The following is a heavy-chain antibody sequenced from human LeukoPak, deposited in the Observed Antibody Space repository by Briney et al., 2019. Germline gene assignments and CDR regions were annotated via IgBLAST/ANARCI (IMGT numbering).Heavy chain of an antibody. CDR1: GFTFSSYW. CDR2: INSDGSST. J-gene: IGHJ6*02. CDR3: ARWGYSYGFPYYYYGMDV. Sequence: GGSLRLSCAASGFTFSSYWMHWVRQAPGKGLVWVSRINSDGSSTSYADSVKGRFTISRDNAKNTLYLQMNSLRAEDTAVYYCARWGYSYGFPYYYYGMDVWGQGPTVTVSS. V-gene: IGHV3-74*01. D-gene: IGHD5-18*01.